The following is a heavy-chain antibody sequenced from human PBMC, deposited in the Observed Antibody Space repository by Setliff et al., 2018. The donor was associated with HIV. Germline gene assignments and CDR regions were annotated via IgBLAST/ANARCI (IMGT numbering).Heavy chain of an antibody. CDR3: AKDSRLGGGWYFDSAGYLRYFDY. D-gene: IGHD6-19*01. Sequence: SLRLSCAASGFTFSSYGMHWVRQAPGKGLEWVAVIWYDGNNKYYADSVKGRFTISRDNSKNTLYLQMNSLKPEDTAVYYCAKDSRLGGGWYFDSAGYLRYFDYWGQGTQVTVSS. V-gene: IGHV3-30*18. CDR1: GFTFSSYG. J-gene: IGHJ4*02. CDR2: IWYDGNNK.